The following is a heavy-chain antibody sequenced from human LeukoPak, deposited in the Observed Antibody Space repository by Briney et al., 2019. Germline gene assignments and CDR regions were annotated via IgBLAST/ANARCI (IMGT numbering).Heavy chain of an antibody. CDR2: INPNSGGT. CDR1: GYTFTGYY. D-gene: IGHD3-3*01. Sequence: ASVKVSCKASGYTFTGYYMHWVRQAPGQGLEWMGWINPNSGGTNYAQKFQGRVTMTRDTSISTAYMELSRLRSDDTAAYYCARDYGVDDVGDYWGQGTLVTVSS. J-gene: IGHJ4*02. CDR3: ARDYGVDDVGDY. V-gene: IGHV1-2*02.